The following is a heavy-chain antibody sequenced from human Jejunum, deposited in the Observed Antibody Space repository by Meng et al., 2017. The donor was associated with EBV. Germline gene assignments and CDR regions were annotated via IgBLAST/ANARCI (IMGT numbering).Heavy chain of an antibody. CDR3: AKDEGYSGSYWADH. D-gene: IGHD1-26*01. V-gene: IGHV3-30*18. J-gene: IGHJ4*02. CDR2: ISDDGSNK. CDR1: GFTFSGYA. Sequence: QVQRGGVGGGVVQPGRSLRLSCAASGFTFSGYAMHWVRQAPGKGLEWVAVISDDGSNKYYVDSVKGRFTISRDNSENSLYLQMNTLRAEDTAVYYCAKDEGYSGSYWADHWGQGTLVTVSS.